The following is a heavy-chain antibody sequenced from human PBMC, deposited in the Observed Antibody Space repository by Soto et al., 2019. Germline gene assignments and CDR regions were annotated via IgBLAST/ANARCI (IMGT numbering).Heavy chain of an antibody. D-gene: IGHD4-17*01. J-gene: IGHJ2*01. CDR1: GFTVTNKY. Sequence: EVQLVESGGNLIQPGGSLRLSCAASGFTVTNKYMTWVRQAPGKGLEWVSLIYSGGATSYADSGKGRFTISRDNSKDILYLQVNSLRAEDTAVYYCARVDYGDYGCYFDLWGRGTLVTVSS. V-gene: IGHV3-53*01. CDR3: ARVDYGDYGCYFDL. CDR2: IYSGGAT.